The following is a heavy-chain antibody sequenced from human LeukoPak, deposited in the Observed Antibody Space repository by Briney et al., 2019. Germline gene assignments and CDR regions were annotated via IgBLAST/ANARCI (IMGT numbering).Heavy chain of an antibody. CDR1: GGSISSGDYY. Sequence: PSETLSLTCTVSGGSISSGDYYWSCIRQPPGKGLECIGYIYYSGSTYYNPSLKSRVTISVDTSKNQFSLKLSSVTAADTAVYYCARGNPTVTPTHFDYWGQGTLVTVSS. CDR2: IYYSGST. D-gene: IGHD4-17*01. CDR3: ARGNPTVTPTHFDY. V-gene: IGHV4-30-4*01. J-gene: IGHJ4*02.